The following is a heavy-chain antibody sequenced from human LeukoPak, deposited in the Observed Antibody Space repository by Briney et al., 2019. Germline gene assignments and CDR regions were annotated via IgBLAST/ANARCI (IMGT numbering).Heavy chain of an antibody. J-gene: IGHJ4*02. V-gene: IGHV1-18*01. CDR2: ISAYNGNT. D-gene: IGHD5-18*01. CDR1: GYTFTSYG. CDR3: ARILENTAMFASDY. Sequence: ASVKVPCKASGYTFTSYGISRVRQAPGQGLEWMGWISAYNGNTNYAQKLQGRVTMTTDTSTSTAYMELRSLRSDDTAVYYCARILENTAMFASDYWGQGTLVTVSS.